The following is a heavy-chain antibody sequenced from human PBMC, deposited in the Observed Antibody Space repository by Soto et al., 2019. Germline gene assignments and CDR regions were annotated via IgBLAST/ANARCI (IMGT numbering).Heavy chain of an antibody. J-gene: IGHJ4*02. D-gene: IGHD6-13*01. Sequence: KTSETLSLTCTVSGGSISSYYWSWIRQPPGKGLEWIGYIYYSGSTNYNPSLKSRVTISVDTSKNQFSLKLSSVTAVDTAVYYCARGIAAADYYFDYWGQGTLVTVS. CDR1: GGSISSYY. CDR3: ARGIAAADYYFDY. CDR2: IYYSGST. V-gene: IGHV4-59*01.